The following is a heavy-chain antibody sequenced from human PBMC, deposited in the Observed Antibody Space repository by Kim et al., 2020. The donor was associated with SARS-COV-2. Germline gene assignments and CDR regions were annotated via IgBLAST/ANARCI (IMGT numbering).Heavy chain of an antibody. CDR2: ISAYNGNT. D-gene: IGHD2-2*01. Sequence: ASVKVSCKASGYTFTSYGISWVRQAPGQGLEWMGWISAYNGNTNYAQKLQGRVTMTTDTSTSTAYMELRSLRSDDTAVYYCARGSLLGYCSSTSCYVVRANWFDPWGQGTLVTVSS. CDR1: GYTFTSYG. J-gene: IGHJ5*02. CDR3: ARGSLLGYCSSTSCYVVRANWFDP. V-gene: IGHV1-18*04.